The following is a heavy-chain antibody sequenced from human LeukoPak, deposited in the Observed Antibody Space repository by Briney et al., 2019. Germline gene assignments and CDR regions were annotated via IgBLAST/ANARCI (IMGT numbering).Heavy chain of an antibody. CDR1: GFTFDDYT. Sequence: GSLRLSCAASGFTFDDYTMHWVRQAPGKGLEWVSLISWDGGSTYYADSVKGRFTISRDNSKNSLYLQMNSLRTEDTALYYCAKDGGSGWFINRFDPWGQGTLVTVSS. J-gene: IGHJ5*02. D-gene: IGHD6-19*01. CDR3: AKDGGSGWFINRFDP. V-gene: IGHV3-43*01. CDR2: ISWDGGST.